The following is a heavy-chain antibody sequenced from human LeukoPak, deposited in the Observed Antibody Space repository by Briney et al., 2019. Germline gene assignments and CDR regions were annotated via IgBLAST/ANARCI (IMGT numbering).Heavy chain of an antibody. J-gene: IGHJ4*02. CDR3: ACYKMFERNFDF. Sequence: SETLSLTCTVSGASINGYYWSWIRQPPGKGLEWIGNVHYSLSSNYSPSLESRVTISMDTSQKQFSLKLTSVTAADTAVYYCACYKMFERNFDFWGQGMLVTVSS. D-gene: IGHD3-10*02. CDR1: GASINGYY. CDR2: VHYSLSS. V-gene: IGHV4-59*01.